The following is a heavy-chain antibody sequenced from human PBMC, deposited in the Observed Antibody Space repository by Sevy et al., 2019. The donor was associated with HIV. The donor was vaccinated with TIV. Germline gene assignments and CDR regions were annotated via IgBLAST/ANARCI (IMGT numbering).Heavy chain of an antibody. D-gene: IGHD6-6*01. Sequence: GGSLRLSCAASGFTFNDYAIHWVRQAPGKGLEWLAVISYHGRNQFYADSVRGRFTISRDDSKNTVYLQMNSLRPDDTAVYYCARKQFVLAFDYWGQGTLVTVSS. CDR2: ISYHGRNQ. CDR3: ARKQFVLAFDY. V-gene: IGHV3-30*04. J-gene: IGHJ4*02. CDR1: GFTFNDYA.